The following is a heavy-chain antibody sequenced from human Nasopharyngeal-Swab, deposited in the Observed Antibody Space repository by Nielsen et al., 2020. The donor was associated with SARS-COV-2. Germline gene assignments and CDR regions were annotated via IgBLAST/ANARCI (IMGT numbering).Heavy chain of an antibody. V-gene: IGHV3-7*01. J-gene: IGHJ2*01. CDR2: IKQDGSEM. D-gene: IGHD3-22*01. CDR3: ARREYYYDSSGYGWYFDL. CDR1: GFIFSNYW. Sequence: GESLKISCAASGFIFSNYWMTWVRQAPGKGLEWVANIKQDGSEMYYVDSVKGRFTISRDNAKNSLYLQMSSLRAEDTAVYYCARREYYYDSSGYGWYFDLWGRGTLVTVSS.